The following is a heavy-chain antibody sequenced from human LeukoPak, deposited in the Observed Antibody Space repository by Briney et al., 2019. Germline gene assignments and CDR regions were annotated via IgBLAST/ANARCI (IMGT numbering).Heavy chain of an antibody. CDR1: GYTFTVYH. CDR2: VNPNSGGT. Sequence: ASVTVSFTASGYTFTVYHMHWGRQAPGQGLEWMGWVNPNSGGTKYPQKFQGRVTTTRDTSISTAYMELNRLRSDDTAVYYCARDLGGAAVASEYYFDYWGQGTLVTVSS. J-gene: IGHJ4*02. D-gene: IGHD6-19*01. CDR3: ARDLGGAAVASEYYFDY. V-gene: IGHV1-2*02.